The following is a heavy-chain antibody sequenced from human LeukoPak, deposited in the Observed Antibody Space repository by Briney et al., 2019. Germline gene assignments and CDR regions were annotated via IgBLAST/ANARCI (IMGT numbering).Heavy chain of an antibody. J-gene: IGHJ4*02. CDR1: GFTFSSYE. CDR3: ATGIRERGFDY. CDR2: ISSSGSTI. V-gene: IGHV3-48*03. D-gene: IGHD1-1*01. Sequence: PGGSLRLSCAASGFTFSSYEMNWVRQAPGKGLEWVSYISSSGSTIYYADSVKGRFTISRDNAKNSLFLQMNSLTAEDTALYFCATGIRERGFDYWGQGTLVTVSS.